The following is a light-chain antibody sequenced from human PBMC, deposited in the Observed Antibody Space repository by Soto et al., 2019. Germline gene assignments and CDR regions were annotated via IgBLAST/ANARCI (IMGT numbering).Light chain of an antibody. CDR1: QSISTY. CDR3: QQTYSTPPT. J-gene: IGKJ1*01. Sequence: DIQITQSPSSLSASVGDRVTITCRASQSISTYLNWYQQKAGLAPKLLIYAASTLQSGVPSRFSGSGSGTDFTLTISSXQPEDFATYYCQQTYSTPPTFGQGTKVDIK. V-gene: IGKV1-39*01. CDR2: AAS.